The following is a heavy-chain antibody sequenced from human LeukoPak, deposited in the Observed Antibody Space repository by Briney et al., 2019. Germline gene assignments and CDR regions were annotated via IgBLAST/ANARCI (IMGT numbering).Heavy chain of an antibody. D-gene: IGHD3-10*01. J-gene: IGHJ6*03. CDR1: GYTFTGYY. Sequence: ASVKVSRKASGYTFTGYYKHRARQAPGQGLEWMGWINLNSGGTNYAQKFQGRVTMTRDTSISTAYMELSRLRSDDTAVYYCARGNNYYGSGSYNDYYYYYRDVWGKGTTVTISS. V-gene: IGHV1-2*02. CDR2: INLNSGGT. CDR3: ARGNNYYGSGSYNDYYYYYRDV.